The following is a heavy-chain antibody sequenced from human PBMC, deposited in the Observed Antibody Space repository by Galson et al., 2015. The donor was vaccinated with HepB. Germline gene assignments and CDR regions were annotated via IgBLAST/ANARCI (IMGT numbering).Heavy chain of an antibody. Sequence: SLRLSCAASGFSFSNAWMSWVRQAPGKGLEWVGRIKSNADGGATDYAAPVKGRFTISRDDSKDTLYLQMNSLKTEDTAVYYCTTSRHDWGFYYYYRMDVRGQGTTVTVSS. V-gene: IGHV3-15*05. CDR3: TTSRHDWGFYYYYRMDV. CDR2: IKSNADGGAT. CDR1: GFSFSNAW. D-gene: IGHD7-27*01. J-gene: IGHJ6*02.